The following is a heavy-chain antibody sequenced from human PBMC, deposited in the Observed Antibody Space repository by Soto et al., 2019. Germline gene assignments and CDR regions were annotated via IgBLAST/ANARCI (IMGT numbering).Heavy chain of an antibody. V-gene: IGHV3-30*18. J-gene: IGHJ4*02. CDR2: ISYDVGNK. D-gene: IGHD3-9*01. CDR3: AKDLLRYFDWSPLDY. CDR1: GFTFSNYG. Sequence: QVQLVESGGGVVQPGRSLRLSCAASGFTFSNYGMHWVRQAPGKGLEWVAVISYDVGNKYYEDSVKGRFTITRDNAKNTLYLQMNSLRAEDMVVYYCAKDLLRYFDWSPLDYWGLGTLVTVSS.